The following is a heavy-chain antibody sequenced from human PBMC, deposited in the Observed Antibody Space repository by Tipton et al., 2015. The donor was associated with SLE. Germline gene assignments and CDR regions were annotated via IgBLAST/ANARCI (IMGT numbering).Heavy chain of an antibody. Sequence: SLRLSCAASGFDFWNYGIHWVRQAPGKGLEWVAVVWFDGTDKHYADSVKGRFTTSRDNSKNTVHLQMNSLRAEDTAVYYCAREKVGYCNDGSCAFAYWGQGTLVTVSS. J-gene: IGHJ4*02. CDR3: AREKVGYCNDGSCAFAY. CDR2: VWFDGTDK. V-gene: IGHV3-33*01. CDR1: GFDFWNYG. D-gene: IGHD2-15*01.